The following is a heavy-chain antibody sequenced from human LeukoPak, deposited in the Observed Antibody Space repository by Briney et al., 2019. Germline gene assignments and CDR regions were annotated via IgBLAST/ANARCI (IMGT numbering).Heavy chain of an antibody. CDR1: GFTFSSYE. D-gene: IGHD3-3*01. CDR2: ISSSGSTI. J-gene: IGHJ4*02. CDR3: ARAVYDFWSGYDY. Sequence: GGSLRLSCAASGFTFSSYETNWVRQAPGKGLEWVSYISSSGSTIYYADSVKGRFTISRDNAKNSLYLQMNSLRAEDTAVYYCARAVYDFWSGYDYWGQGTLVTVSS. V-gene: IGHV3-48*03.